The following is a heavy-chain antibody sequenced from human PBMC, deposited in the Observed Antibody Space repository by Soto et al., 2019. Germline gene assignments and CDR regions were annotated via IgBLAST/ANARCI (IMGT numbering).Heavy chain of an antibody. CDR1: GYTFTSYG. CDR2: ISAYNGNT. V-gene: IGHV1-18*01. D-gene: IGHD5-12*01. Sequence: QVQLVQSGAEVKKPGASVKVSCKASGYTFTSYGISWVRQAPGQGLEWMGWISAYNGNTNYAQKLQDRVTMTTDTSKSTAYMELRSLRSDDTAVYYCARVANVDIVATRSFDYWGQGTLVTVSS. J-gene: IGHJ4*02. CDR3: ARVANVDIVATRSFDY.